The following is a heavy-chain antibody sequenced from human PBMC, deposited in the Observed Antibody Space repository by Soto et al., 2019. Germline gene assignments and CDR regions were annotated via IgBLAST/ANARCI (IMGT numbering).Heavy chain of an antibody. J-gene: IGHJ6*02. CDR3: ARTGSYYDFWSGYYFGGGMDV. D-gene: IGHD3-3*01. Sequence: SETLSLTCAVYGGSFSGYYWSWIRQPPGKGLEWIGEINHSGSTNYNPSLKSRVIISVDTSKNQFSLKLSSVTAADTAVYYCARTGSYYDFWSGYYFGGGMDVWGQGTTVTVSS. CDR2: INHSGST. CDR1: GGSFSGYY. V-gene: IGHV4-34*01.